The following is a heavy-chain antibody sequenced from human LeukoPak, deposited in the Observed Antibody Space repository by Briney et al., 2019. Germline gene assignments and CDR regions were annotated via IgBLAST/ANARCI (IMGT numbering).Heavy chain of an antibody. Sequence: GGSLRLSCAASGFTFSSYSMNWVRQAPGKGLEWVSSISSSSSYIYYADSVKGRFTISRDNSKNTLYLQMNSLRAEDTAVYYCAKDRAGSYYSYYFDYWGQGTLVTVSS. D-gene: IGHD3-10*01. CDR1: GFTFSSYS. CDR2: ISSSSSYI. CDR3: AKDRAGSYYSYYFDY. J-gene: IGHJ4*02. V-gene: IGHV3-21*04.